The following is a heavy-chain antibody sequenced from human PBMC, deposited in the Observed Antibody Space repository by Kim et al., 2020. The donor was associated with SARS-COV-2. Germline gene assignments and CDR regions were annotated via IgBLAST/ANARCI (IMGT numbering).Heavy chain of an antibody. D-gene: IGHD6-19*01. Sequence: SETLSLTCAVYGGSFSGYYWSWIRQPPGKGLEWIGEINHSGSTNYNPSLKSRVTISVDTSKNQFSLKLSSVTAADTAVYYCASLTVAGNYYYYGMDVWGQGTTVTVSS. V-gene: IGHV4-34*01. CDR3: ASLTVAGNYYYYGMDV. J-gene: IGHJ6*02. CDR2: INHSGST. CDR1: GGSFSGYY.